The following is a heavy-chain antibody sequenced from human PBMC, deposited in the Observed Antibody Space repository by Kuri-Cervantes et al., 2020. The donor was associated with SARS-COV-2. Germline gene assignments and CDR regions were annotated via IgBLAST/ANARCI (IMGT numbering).Heavy chain of an antibody. CDR1: GGSISSSSHY. D-gene: IGHD2-2*01. V-gene: IGHV4-39*07. CDR3: ARGTGAQDIVVVPAAIYWFDP. CDR2: IYYSGST. J-gene: IGHJ5*02. Sequence: SETLSLTCTVSGGSISSSSHYWGWIRQPPGKGLEWIGSIYYSGSTYYNPSLKSRVTISVDTSKNQFSLKLSSVTAADTAVYYCARGTGAQDIVVVPAAIYWFDPWGQGTLVTVSS.